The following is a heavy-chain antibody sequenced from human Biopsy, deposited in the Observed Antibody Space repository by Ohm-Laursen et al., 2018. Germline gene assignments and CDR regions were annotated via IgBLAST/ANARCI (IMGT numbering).Heavy chain of an antibody. CDR1: EYTLTELP. D-gene: IGHD3-9*01. CDR3: ATKLTGYFHH. CDR2: FDPEHGET. Sequence: SSVKVSCKVSEYTLTELPMHWVRQAPGKGLEWMGGFDPEHGETLYAHQFQDRVTVVADTSTSTATMELRSLRSDDTAVYYCATKLTGYFHHWGQGTLVIVSS. V-gene: IGHV1-24*01. J-gene: IGHJ1*01.